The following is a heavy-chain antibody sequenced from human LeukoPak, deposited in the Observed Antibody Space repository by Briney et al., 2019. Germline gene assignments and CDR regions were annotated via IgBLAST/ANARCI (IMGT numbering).Heavy chain of an antibody. D-gene: IGHD3-16*02. J-gene: IGHJ4*02. CDR2: IYWNDDK. CDR1: EFSLSTSGVG. CDR3: AHEGDYDYVWGSYRYIDY. Sequence: SGPTLVKPTQTLTLTCTFSEFSLSTSGVGVGWIRQPPGKALEWLALIYWNDDKRYSPSLKSRLTITKDTSKNQVVLTMTNMDPVDTATYYCAHEGDYDYVWGSYRYIDYWGQGTLVTVSS. V-gene: IGHV2-5*01.